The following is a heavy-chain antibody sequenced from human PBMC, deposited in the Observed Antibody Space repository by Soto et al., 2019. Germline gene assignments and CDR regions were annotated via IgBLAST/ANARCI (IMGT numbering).Heavy chain of an antibody. V-gene: IGHV3-73*01. CDR3: TTAYCGGDCYPDY. CDR1: GFTFSGSA. CDR2: IRSKANSYAT. D-gene: IGHD2-21*02. Sequence: GGALRLSCAASGFTFSGSAMHWVRQASGKGLEWVGRIRSKANSYATAYAASVKGRFTISRDDSKNTAYLQMNSLKTEDTAVYYCTTAYCGGDCYPDYWGQGTLVTVSS. J-gene: IGHJ4*02.